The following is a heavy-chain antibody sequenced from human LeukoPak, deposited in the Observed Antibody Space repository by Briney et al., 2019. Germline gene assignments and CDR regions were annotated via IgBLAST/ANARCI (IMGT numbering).Heavy chain of an antibody. CDR1: GFTFGDYA. D-gene: IGHD1-1*01. V-gene: IGHV3-49*01. CDR2: IRSKAYGETA. J-gene: IGHJ4*02. Sequence: GGSLRLSCTASGFTFGDYAMSWIRQAPGKGLEWVGFIRSKAYGETADYTASVKGRFTISRDDSEAIAYLQMNSLKTEDTAVYHCTRDRGAYNLYDYWGQGTLVTVSS. CDR3: TRDRGAYNLYDY.